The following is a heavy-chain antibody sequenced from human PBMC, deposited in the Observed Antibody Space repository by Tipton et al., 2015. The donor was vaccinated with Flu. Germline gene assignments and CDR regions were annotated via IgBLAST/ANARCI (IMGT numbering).Heavy chain of an antibody. J-gene: IGHJ4*02. V-gene: IGHV4-59*01. Sequence: TLSLTCTVSGGSISSYYWSWIRQPPGKGLEWIRYIYYSGSTNYNPSLKSRVTISVDTSNNQFSLKLGSVTAADTAVYYCARLPLPLSYFDYWGQGTLVTVSS. CDR2: IYYSGST. CDR3: ARLPLPLSYFDY. CDR1: GGSISSYY.